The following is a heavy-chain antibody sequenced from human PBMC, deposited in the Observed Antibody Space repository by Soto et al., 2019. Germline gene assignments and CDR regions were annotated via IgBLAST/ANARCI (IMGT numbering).Heavy chain of an antibody. CDR3: ARVTGIRQGFDT. CDR2: IYHTGAT. CDR1: GGSVSSEDYS. J-gene: IGHJ4*02. Sequence: QLQLQESGSRLVKPSQTLSLTCAVSGGSVSSEDYSWSWIRQPPGKGLEWVGYIYHTGATFYNPSLKRRGTISVDRSKNHFSLKLTSVTAADTAVYFWARVTGIRQGFDTWGQGTLVTVSS. D-gene: IGHD3-9*01. V-gene: IGHV4-30-2*01.